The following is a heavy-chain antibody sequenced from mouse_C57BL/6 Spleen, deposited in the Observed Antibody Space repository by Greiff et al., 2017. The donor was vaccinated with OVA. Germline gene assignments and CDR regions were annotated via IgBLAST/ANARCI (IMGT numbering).Heavy chain of an antibody. D-gene: IGHD1-1*01. CDR1: GFTFSDYG. CDR3: AKYGSSYWYFDV. J-gene: IGHJ1*03. V-gene: IGHV5-17*01. Sequence: DVKLQESGGGLVKPGGSLKLSCAASGFTFSDYGMHWVRQAPEKGLEWVAYISSGSSTIYYADTVKGRFTISRDNAKNTLFLQMTSLRSEDTAMYYCAKYGSSYWYFDVWGTGTTVTVSS. CDR2: ISSGSSTI.